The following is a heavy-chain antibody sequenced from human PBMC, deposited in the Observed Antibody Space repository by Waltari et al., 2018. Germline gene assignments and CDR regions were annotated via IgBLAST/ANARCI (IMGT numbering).Heavy chain of an antibody. D-gene: IGHD3-3*01. Sequence: QVQLVQSGAEVLKPGASVKVSCQASGYTFINYEINWVRQAAGQGLEWLGWVNPNIGATAYAQKFQGRITMAWYTSISTSYMELSNLRSDDTAVLYCARGRDVFANFDYNWFDPWGQGTLVTVSS. CDR3: ARGRDVFANFDYNWFDP. J-gene: IGHJ5*02. CDR2: VNPNIGAT. V-gene: IGHV1-8*02. CDR1: GYTFINYE.